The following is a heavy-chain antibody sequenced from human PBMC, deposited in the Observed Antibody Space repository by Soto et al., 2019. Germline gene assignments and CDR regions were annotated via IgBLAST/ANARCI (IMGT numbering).Heavy chain of an antibody. Sequence: SETLSVTCPVAGGSVSSGSYYWSWIRQPPGKGLEWIGYIYYSGSTSYNPSLKSRVTISVDTSKRQFSLKLSSVTAADTAVYYCARTGGGRYEYIWGSYRSWFDPWGQGTLVTVSS. V-gene: IGHV4-61*01. CDR2: IYYSGST. D-gene: IGHD3-16*02. CDR1: GGSVSSGSYY. J-gene: IGHJ5*02. CDR3: ARTGGGRYEYIWGSYRSWFDP.